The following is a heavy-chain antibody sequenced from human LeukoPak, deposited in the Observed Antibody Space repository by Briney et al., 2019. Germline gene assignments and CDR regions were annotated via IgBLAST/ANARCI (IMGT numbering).Heavy chain of an antibody. J-gene: IGHJ6*03. V-gene: IGHV4-34*01. D-gene: IGHD3-16*01. CDR1: GGYFSGYY. CDR3: ARRGGYYYYYMDV. CDR2: INHSGST. Sequence: SETLSLTCAVYGGYFSGYYCSWVRQPPGKGLEWIGEINHSGSTNYNPSLKSRVTISVDTSKNQFSLKLSSVTAADTAVYYCARRGGYYYYYMDVWGKGTTVTVSS.